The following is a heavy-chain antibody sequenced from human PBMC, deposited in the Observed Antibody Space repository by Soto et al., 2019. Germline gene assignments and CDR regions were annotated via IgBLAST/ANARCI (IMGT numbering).Heavy chain of an antibody. J-gene: IGHJ5*02. CDR1: GGSLSGYY. Sequence: SEDLSLPCAVYGGSLSGYYWSWIRQPPGKGLEWIGEINHSGSTNYNPSLKSRVTISVDTSKNQFSLKLSSVTAADTAVYYCARGTNGVPQLLDPWGQGTLVTAPQ. V-gene: IGHV4-34*01. CDR3: ARGTNGVPQLLDP. D-gene: IGHD2-8*01. CDR2: INHSGST.